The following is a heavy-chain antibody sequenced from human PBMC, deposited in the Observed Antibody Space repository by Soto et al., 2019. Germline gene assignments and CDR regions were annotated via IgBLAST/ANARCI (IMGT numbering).Heavy chain of an antibody. CDR3: ARSGYSFAWGY. CDR1: GFLVNSAY. J-gene: IGHJ4*02. CDR2: INSDGST. Sequence: EVQLVESGGGLIPPGGSLRLSCAASGFLVNSAYMTWVRQAPGKGLEWLSMINSDGSTLYAESVKGRCTISRDNSKNRLDLQMNRLRAEDTAMYDCARSGYSFAWGYWGQGTLVIVTS. V-gene: IGHV3-53*01. D-gene: IGHD5-18*01.